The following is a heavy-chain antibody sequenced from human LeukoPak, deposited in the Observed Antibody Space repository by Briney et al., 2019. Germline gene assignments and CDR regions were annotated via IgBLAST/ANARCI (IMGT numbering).Heavy chain of an antibody. CDR1: GFTLTYCA. CDR3: ARSSYDYGGIEGPFDY. J-gene: IGHJ4*02. CDR2: TSYDGNKK. D-gene: IGHD4-23*01. V-gene: IGHV3-30*15. Sequence: GGSLRLSCAASGFTLTYCAMHWVRQAPGKGLEWVAVTSYDGNKKYYADSVKGRFTISRDSSKNTLYLQMSSLRAEDTAVYYCARSSYDYGGIEGPFDYWGQGTLVTVSS.